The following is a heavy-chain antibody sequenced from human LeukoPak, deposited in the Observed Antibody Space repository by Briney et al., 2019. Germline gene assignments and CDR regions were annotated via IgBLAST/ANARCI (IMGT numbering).Heavy chain of an antibody. CDR3: ARRQWLVDY. CDR2: INHSGST. D-gene: IGHD6-19*01. CDR1: GGSFSGYY. Sequence: SETLSLTCAVYGGSFSGYYWSWIRQPSGKGLEWIGEINHSGSTNYNPSLKSRVTISVDTSKNQFSLKLSSVTAADTAVYYCARRQWLVDYWGQGTLVTVSS. V-gene: IGHV4-34*01. J-gene: IGHJ4*02.